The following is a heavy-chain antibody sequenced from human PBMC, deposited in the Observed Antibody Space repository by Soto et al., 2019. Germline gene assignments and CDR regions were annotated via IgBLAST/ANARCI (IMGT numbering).Heavy chain of an antibody. J-gene: IGHJ4*02. Sequence: QVQLVESGGGVVQPGRSLRLSCAASGFTFSIYAMHWVRQAPGKGLEWVAIISYDGSNKYYADSVKGRFTISRDNSKYTLYLQKNSLRAEDTAVYYCAREAVGEVYFDCWGQGTLVTVSS. CDR1: GFTFSIYA. V-gene: IGHV3-30-3*01. CDR3: AREAVGEVYFDC. D-gene: IGHD1-26*01. CDR2: ISYDGSNK.